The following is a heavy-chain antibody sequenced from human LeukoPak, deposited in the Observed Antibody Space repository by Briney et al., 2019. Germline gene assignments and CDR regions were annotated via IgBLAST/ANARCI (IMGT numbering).Heavy chain of an antibody. CDR3: AKDFYDNSGSRYDY. CDR1: GFTFTSYA. Sequence: GGSLRLSCAASGFTFTSYAMSWVRQAPGVGLEWVSAIDGGGGSTWHADSVKGRFTISRDNSKNTLYMQMNSLRAEDTAVYYCAKDFYDNSGSRYDYWGQGTLVTVSS. V-gene: IGHV3-23*01. CDR2: IDGGGGST. J-gene: IGHJ4*02. D-gene: IGHD3-22*01.